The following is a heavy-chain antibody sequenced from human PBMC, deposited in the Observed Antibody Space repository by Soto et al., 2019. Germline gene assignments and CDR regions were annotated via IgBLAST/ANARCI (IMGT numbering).Heavy chain of an antibody. V-gene: IGHV4-61*01. CDR2: IYYSGST. CDR3: ARGYGSIAAAGSWFDP. CDR1: GGSVTSGNYY. Sequence: QVQLQESGPGLVKPSETLSLTCTVSGGSVTSGNYYWSWIRQPPGKRLEWIGYIYYSGSTKYNPSLMSPVTISVDTSKNQFSLKLSSVTAADTAVYYCARGYGSIAAAGSWFDPWGQGTLVTVSS. J-gene: IGHJ5*02. D-gene: IGHD6-13*01.